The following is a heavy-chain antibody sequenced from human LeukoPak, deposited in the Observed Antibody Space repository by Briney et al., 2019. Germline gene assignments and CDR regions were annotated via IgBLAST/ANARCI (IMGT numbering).Heavy chain of an antibody. CDR1: GFTFYDYS. D-gene: IGHD3-22*01. CDR2: FFACGGAA. CDR3: AKNYYDRRGPYSWVFDY. V-gene: IGHV3-23*01. J-gene: IGHJ4*02. Sequence: VLPGGSLRLSCPVSGFTFYDYSMTWVRPAPGEGLGWGLSFFACGGAALYADSVRGRFTIFRDDSKSTLFLQMHSLRAEDTAIYYCAKNYYDRRGPYSWVFDYWGQGTLVTVSS.